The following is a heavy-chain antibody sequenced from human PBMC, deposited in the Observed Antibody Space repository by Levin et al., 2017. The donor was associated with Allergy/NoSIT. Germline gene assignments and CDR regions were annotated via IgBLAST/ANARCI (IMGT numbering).Heavy chain of an antibody. J-gene: IGHJ6*02. V-gene: IGHV4-30-4*01. D-gene: IGHD4-23*01. CDR1: GDSIRRGDFH. CDR2: IYESGST. Sequence: SQTLSLTCTVSGDSIRRGDFHWTWIRQTPEKGLEWIGYIYESGSTYYNPSLRSRVGMSVDTSRNQFSLKLFSVTAADTAIYYCAREAESVDYYGLDVWGQGTMVTVSS. CDR3: AREAESVDYYGLDV.